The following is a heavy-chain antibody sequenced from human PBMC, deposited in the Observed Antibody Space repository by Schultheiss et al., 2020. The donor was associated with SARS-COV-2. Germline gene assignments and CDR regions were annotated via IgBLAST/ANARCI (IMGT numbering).Heavy chain of an antibody. CDR1: GGSISSSSYY. V-gene: IGHV4-61*05. Sequence: SQTLSLTCTVSGGSISSSSYYWGWIRQPPGKGLEWIGYIYYSGSTNYNPSLKSRVTISVDTSKNQFSLKLSSVTAADTAVYYCARDYCSGGSCYGRDYYGMDVWGQGTTVTVSS. J-gene: IGHJ6*02. CDR3: ARDYCSGGSCYGRDYYGMDV. D-gene: IGHD2-15*01. CDR2: IYYSGST.